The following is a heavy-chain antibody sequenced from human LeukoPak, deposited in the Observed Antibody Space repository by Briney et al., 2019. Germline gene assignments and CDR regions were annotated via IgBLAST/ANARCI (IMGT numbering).Heavy chain of an antibody. CDR2: IYSGGST. D-gene: IGHD5-18*01. CDR1: GFTVSSNY. CDR3: ASPEGYSYGFDY. J-gene: IGHJ4*02. Sequence: GGSLRLSCAASGFTVSSNYMSRVRQAPGKGLEWVSVIYSGGSTYYADSVKGRFTISRDNSKNTLYLQMNSLRAEDAAVYYCASPEGYSYGFDYWGQGTLVTVSS. V-gene: IGHV3-53*01.